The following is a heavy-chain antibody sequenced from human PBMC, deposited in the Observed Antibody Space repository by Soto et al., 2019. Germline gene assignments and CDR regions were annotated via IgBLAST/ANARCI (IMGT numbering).Heavy chain of an antibody. CDR2: IVPIFGTA. J-gene: IGHJ6*02. CDR3: ARGEQLDNYYYYGMDV. D-gene: IGHD6-13*01. CDR1: GGTFSSYA. Sequence: SVKVSCKASGGTFSSYAISWVRQAPGQGLEWMGGIVPIFGTANYAQKFQGRVTITADESTSTAYMELSSLRSEDTAVYYCARGEQLDNYYYYGMDVWGQGTTVTVSS. V-gene: IGHV1-69*13.